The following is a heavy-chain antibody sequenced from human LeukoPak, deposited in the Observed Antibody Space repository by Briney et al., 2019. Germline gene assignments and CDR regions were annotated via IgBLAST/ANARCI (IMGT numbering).Heavy chain of an antibody. D-gene: IGHD1-14*01. CDR3: VPAFKREAPPPGFDF. CDR1: GFTFSNYG. V-gene: IGHV3-30*02. J-gene: IGHJ4*02. CDR2: IWSDGTNR. Sequence: PGGSLRLSCAASGFTFSNYGMYWVRQAPGKGLEWVAVIWSDGTNRLHADSVKGRFTISRDNSENTLYLQMNSLTPEDTAVYYCVPAFKREAPPPGFDFWGQGTLVTVSS.